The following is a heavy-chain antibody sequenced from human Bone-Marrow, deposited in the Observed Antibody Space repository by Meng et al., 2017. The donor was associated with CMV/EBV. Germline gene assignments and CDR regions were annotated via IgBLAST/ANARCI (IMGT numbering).Heavy chain of an antibody. D-gene: IGHD6-6*01. Sequence: QTPVTESGPALLTPNQTLTHTCTFSGFSFSTSGLGVGWIRQPPGKALEWLALIYWDDYKRYSPSLKSRLTITKDTSNNQVVLTMTNMDPVDTATYYCAHITPRPGWIAYWGQGTLVTVSS. J-gene: IGHJ4*02. V-gene: IGHV2-5*02. CDR1: GFSFSTSGLG. CDR2: IYWDDYK. CDR3: AHITPRPGWIAY.